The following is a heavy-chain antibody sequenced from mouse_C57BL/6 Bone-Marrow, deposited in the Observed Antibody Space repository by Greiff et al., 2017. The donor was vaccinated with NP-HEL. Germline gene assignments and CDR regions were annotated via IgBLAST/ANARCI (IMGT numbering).Heavy chain of an antibody. J-gene: IGHJ3*01. D-gene: IGHD1-1*01. CDR3: ARDYYGSSYDFAY. Sequence: EVQRVESGGGLVQPGGSLSLSCAASGFTFTDYYMSWVRQPPGKALEWLGFIRNKANGYTTEYSASVKGRFTISRDNSQSILYLQMNALRAEDSATYYCARDYYGSSYDFAYWGQGTLVTVSA. V-gene: IGHV7-3*01. CDR2: IRNKANGYTT. CDR1: GFTFTDYY.